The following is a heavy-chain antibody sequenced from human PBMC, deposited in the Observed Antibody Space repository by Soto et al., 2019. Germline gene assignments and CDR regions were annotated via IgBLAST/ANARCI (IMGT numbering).Heavy chain of an antibody. Sequence: SETLSLTCTVSGGSISSSSSYWGWIRQPPGKGLEWVGSIYYLGNTYYNPSLGGRVTISVDTSKNQFSLKLSSVTAADTAVYYCARPIGGSYGFDPWGQGTLVTVSS. CDR1: GGSISSSSSY. CDR2: IYYLGNT. D-gene: IGHD1-26*01. CDR3: ARPIGGSYGFDP. J-gene: IGHJ5*02. V-gene: IGHV4-39*01.